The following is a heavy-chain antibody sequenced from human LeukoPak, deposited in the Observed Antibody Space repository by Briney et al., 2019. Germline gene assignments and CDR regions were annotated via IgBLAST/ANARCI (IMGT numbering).Heavy chain of an antibody. D-gene: IGHD6-13*01. Sequence: GGSLRLSCAASGFTFSSYNMSWAGQAPGKGVEGDQSISRSSSYIYYADSVKGRFTISRDNANTSLYLQMNSLRAEDTAVYYCARDKIAAAGTDYYYGMDVWGQGTTVTVSS. CDR2: ISRSSSYI. CDR1: GFTFSSYN. V-gene: IGHV3-21*01. J-gene: IGHJ6*02. CDR3: ARDKIAAAGTDYYYGMDV.